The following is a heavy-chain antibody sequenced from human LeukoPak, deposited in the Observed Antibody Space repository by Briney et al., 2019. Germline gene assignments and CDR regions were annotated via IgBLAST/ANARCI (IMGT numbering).Heavy chain of an antibody. CDR3: ARARMATIFLDY. CDR2: IWYDGSNK. D-gene: IGHD5-24*01. CDR1: GFTLSSYG. J-gene: IGHJ4*02. Sequence: GGSLRLSCAASGFTLSSYGMHWVRQAPGKGLEWVAVIWYDGSNKYYADSVKGRFTISRDNSKNTLYLQMNSLRAEDTAVYYCARARMATIFLDYWGQGTLVTVSS. V-gene: IGHV3-33*01.